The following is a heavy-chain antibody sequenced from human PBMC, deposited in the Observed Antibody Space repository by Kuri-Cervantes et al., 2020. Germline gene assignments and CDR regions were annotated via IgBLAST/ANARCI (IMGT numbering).Heavy chain of an antibody. CDR1: GYTFTYRY. CDR3: ARGGARDGYIQKGDYFDY. J-gene: IGHJ4*02. Sequence: SVKVSCKASGYTFTYRYLHWVRRAPGQALEWMGWITPFNGNTNYAQKFQDRVTITRDRSMSTAYMDLSSLRSEDTAIYYCARGGARDGYIQKGDYFDYWGQGTLVTVSS. CDR2: ITPFNGNT. V-gene: IGHV1-45*02. D-gene: IGHD5-24*01.